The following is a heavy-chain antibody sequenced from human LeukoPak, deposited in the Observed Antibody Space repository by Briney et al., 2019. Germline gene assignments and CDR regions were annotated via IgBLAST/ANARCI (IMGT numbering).Heavy chain of an antibody. J-gene: IGHJ3*02. D-gene: IGHD3-22*01. CDR2: MYYSGST. Sequence: SETLSLTCAVSGGSFSGYYWNWIRQPPGKGLEWIGYMYYSGSTNYNPSLKSRVTISVDASKNQFSLKLSSVTAADTAVYYCARGNYYDSRTYYRAFDIWGPGTMVTVSS. CDR1: GGSFSGYY. V-gene: IGHV4-59*01. CDR3: ARGNYYDSRTYYRAFDI.